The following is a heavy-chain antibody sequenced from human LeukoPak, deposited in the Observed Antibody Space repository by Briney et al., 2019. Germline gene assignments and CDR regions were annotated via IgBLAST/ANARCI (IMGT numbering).Heavy chain of an antibody. D-gene: IGHD3-22*01. J-gene: IGHJ4*02. V-gene: IGHV3-30*03. CDR2: ISYDGNDE. CDR3: AREDSSGYFDY. CDR1: GFTFSNYC. Sequence: GGSLRLSCVASGFTFSNYCMHWVRQAPGKGLEWVTTISYDGNDEYYADSVKGRFTISRDNSKNTLYLEMSSLRIEDTAVYYCAREDSSGYFDYWGQGTLVTVSS.